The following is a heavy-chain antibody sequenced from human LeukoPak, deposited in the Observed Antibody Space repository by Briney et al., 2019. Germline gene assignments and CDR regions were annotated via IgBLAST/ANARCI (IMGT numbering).Heavy chain of an antibody. V-gene: IGHV3-21*01. CDR1: GFTFSSYN. J-gene: IGHJ3*02. Sequence: GGSLRLSCAPSGFTFSSYNLNWVRQAPGKGLEWVSTISSSSNYIYYADSVKGRFTISRYNAKNSLYLQVNSLRAEDTAVYYCARGLPYNDAFDIWGQGTMVTVSS. D-gene: IGHD4-11*01. CDR2: ISSSSNYI. CDR3: ARGLPYNDAFDI.